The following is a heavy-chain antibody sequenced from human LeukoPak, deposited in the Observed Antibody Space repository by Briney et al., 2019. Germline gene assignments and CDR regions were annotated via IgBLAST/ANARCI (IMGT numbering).Heavy chain of an antibody. J-gene: IGHJ5*02. CDR1: GGSISSGSYY. CDR3: ARVLLSNYDFWSGYSNWFDP. D-gene: IGHD3-3*01. Sequence: SQTLSLTCSVSGGSISSGSYYWSWIRRPAGKRLEWIGRIYFSGTTNYTPSLKSRVTISVDTSKNQFSLKLSSVTAADTAVYYCARVLLSNYDFWSGYSNWFDPWGQGTLVTVSS. V-gene: IGHV4-61*02. CDR2: IYFSGTT.